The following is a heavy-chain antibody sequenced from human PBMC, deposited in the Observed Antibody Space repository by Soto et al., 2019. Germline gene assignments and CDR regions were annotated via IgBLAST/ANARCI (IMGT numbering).Heavy chain of an antibody. CDR1: GFTFSSYA. CDR2: ISGSGGST. J-gene: IGHJ4*02. Sequence: EVQLLESGGGLVQPAGSLRLSCAVSGFTFSSYAMRWVRLAPGKGQEWVSAISGSGGSTYYADSVKGRFTISRDNSKNTLYLQMNSLRAEDTAVYYCARRGSGSYYDYWGQGTLVTVSS. CDR3: ARRGSGSYYDY. V-gene: IGHV3-23*01. D-gene: IGHD1-26*01.